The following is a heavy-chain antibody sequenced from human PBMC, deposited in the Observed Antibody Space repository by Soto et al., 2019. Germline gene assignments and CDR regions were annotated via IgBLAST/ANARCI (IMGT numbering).Heavy chain of an antibody. CDR1: GYTFTSYA. D-gene: IGHD3-9*01. V-gene: IGHV1-3*01. CDR3: ARVLRIRYFDWLLNPIFDY. Sequence: ASVKVSCKASGYTFTSYAMHWVRQAPGQRLEWMGWINAGNGNTKYSQKFQGRVTITRDTSASTAYMELSSLRSEDTAVYYCARVLRIRYFDWLLNPIFDYWGQGTLVTVSS. CDR2: INAGNGNT. J-gene: IGHJ4*02.